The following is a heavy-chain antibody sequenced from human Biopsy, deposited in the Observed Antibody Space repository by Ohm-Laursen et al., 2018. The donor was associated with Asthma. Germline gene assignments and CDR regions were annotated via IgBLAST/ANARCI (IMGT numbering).Heavy chain of an antibody. CDR1: GVSIRSYY. V-gene: IGHV4-59*07. Sequence: SDTLSLTWTVSGVSIRSYYWTWNRQPPGKGLEWIGNIHYSGSTYSNPSLKSRVTISVDTSKKQISLRLSSVIAADTAVYYCAGFCSGGNCPDHWGQGTLVTVSS. CDR2: IHYSGST. D-gene: IGHD2-15*01. J-gene: IGHJ4*02. CDR3: AGFCSGGNCPDH.